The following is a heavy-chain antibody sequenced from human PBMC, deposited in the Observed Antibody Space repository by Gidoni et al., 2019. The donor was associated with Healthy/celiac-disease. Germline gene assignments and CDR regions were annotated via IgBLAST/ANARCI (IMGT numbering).Heavy chain of an antibody. CDR3: ARGGWLMTTVTDWYFDL. CDR2: IGTAGDT. Sequence: EVQLVESGGGLVQPGGSLRLSCAASGFTFSSYDMHWVRQATGKGLEWVSSIGTAGDTYYPGSVKGRFTISRENAKNSLYLQMNSLRAGDTAVYYCARGGWLMTTVTDWYFDLWGRGTLVTVSS. D-gene: IGHD4-17*01. J-gene: IGHJ2*01. V-gene: IGHV3-13*01. CDR1: GFTFSSYD.